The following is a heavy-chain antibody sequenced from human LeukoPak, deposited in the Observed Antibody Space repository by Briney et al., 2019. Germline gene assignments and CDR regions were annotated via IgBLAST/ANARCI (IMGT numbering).Heavy chain of an antibody. D-gene: IGHD6-6*01. CDR1: GYTFTGYY. CDR3: ARALQWYSSSSNPDY. CDR2: INPNSGGT. Sequence: ASVKVSCKASGYTFTGYYMHWVRQAPGQGLEWMGWINPNSGGTNYAQKFQGRVTMTRDTSISTAYMELSRLRFDDTAVYYCARALQWYSSSSNPDYWGQGTLVTVSS. V-gene: IGHV1-2*02. J-gene: IGHJ4*02.